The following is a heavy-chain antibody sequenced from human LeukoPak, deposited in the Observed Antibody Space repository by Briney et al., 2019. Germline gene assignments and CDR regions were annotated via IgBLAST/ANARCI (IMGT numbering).Heavy chain of an antibody. CDR3: ARGTSSWYFGTDAFDI. Sequence: PSETLSLTXAVYGGSFSGYYWSWIRQAPGKGLEWIGEINHSGSTNYNPSLKSRVTISVDTSKNQFSLKLSSVTAADTAVYYCARGTSSWYFGTDAFDIWGQGTMVTVSS. V-gene: IGHV4-34*01. CDR2: INHSGST. J-gene: IGHJ3*02. D-gene: IGHD6-13*01. CDR1: GGSFSGYY.